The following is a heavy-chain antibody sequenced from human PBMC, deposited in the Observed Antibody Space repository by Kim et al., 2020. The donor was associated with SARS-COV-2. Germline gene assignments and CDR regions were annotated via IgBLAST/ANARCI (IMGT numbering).Heavy chain of an antibody. CDR1: GFTFSSHS. Sequence: GGSLRLSCVASGFTFSSHSINWVRQAPGEGLEWVSSISSSSSYIFYADSVKGRFTVSRDNAKNSLYLQMNSLRAEDTAVYYCARDSIPSPPDYYYGMDV. D-gene: IGHD2-2*02. CDR2: ISSSSSYI. J-gene: IGHJ6*01. CDR3: ARDSIPSPPDYYYGMDV. V-gene: IGHV3-21*01.